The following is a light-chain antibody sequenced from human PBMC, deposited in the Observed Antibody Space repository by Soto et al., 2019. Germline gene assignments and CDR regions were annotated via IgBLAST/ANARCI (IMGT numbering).Light chain of an antibody. J-gene: IGKJ4*01. V-gene: IGKV3-11*01. CDR2: DAS. CDR3: QQRTNWPPLT. CDR1: PSASTF. Sequence: EIVLTQSPATLSLSPGERATLSCRASPSASTFLAWYQQKPGQAPRLLIYDASKRAAGVQDRFSGSGSGTDLTLTISSLEPEDFAVYYCQQRTNWPPLTFGGGTKVEVK.